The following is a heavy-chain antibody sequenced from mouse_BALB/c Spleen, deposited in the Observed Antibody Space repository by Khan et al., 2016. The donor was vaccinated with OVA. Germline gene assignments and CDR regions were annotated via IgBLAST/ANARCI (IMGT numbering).Heavy chain of an antibody. CDR2: IWGDGNT. CDR1: GFSLTSYG. J-gene: IGHJ4*01. CDR3: GKGRGYYAVDY. V-gene: IGHV2-3*01. Sequence: QVQLKESGPGLVAPSQSLSITCTVSGFSLTSYGVSWVRQPPGKGLEWLGVIWGDGNTNFHSALRSRLSISQDNSKSQVFLKLNSLQPDDTATYYCGKGRGYYAVDYWGQGTSVTVSS.